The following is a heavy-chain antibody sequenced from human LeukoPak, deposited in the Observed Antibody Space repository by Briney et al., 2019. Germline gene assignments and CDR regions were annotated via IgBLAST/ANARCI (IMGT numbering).Heavy chain of an antibody. D-gene: IGHD1-26*01. V-gene: IGHV4-59*12. CDR1: GGSISSYY. CDR3: ARGLGGRYGARSPIDAFDI. J-gene: IGHJ3*02. CDR2: IYYSGST. Sequence: SETLSLTCTVSGGSISSYYWSWIRQPPGKGLEWIGYIYYSGSTNYNPSLKSRVTISVDTSKNQFSLKLSSVTAADTAVYYCARGLGGRYGARSPIDAFDIWGQGTMVTVSS.